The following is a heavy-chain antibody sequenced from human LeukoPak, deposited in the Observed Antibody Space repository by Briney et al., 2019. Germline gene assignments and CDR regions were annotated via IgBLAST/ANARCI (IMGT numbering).Heavy chain of an antibody. J-gene: IGHJ6*04. CDR1: GFTFSNYG. Sequence: GGTLRLSCAASGFTFSNYGMNWVRQAPGKGLEWVSYISSSGSTIYYADSVKGRFTISRDNAKNSLYLQMNSLRAEDTAVYYCAELGITMIGGVWGKGTTVTISS. D-gene: IGHD3-10*02. CDR2: ISSSGSTI. CDR3: AELGITMIGGV. V-gene: IGHV3-48*04.